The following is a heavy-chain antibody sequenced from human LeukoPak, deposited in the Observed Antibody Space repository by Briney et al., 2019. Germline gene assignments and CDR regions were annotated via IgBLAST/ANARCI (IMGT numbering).Heavy chain of an antibody. V-gene: IGHV6-1*01. D-gene: IGHD6-19*01. CDR3: ARDLGTSGWYTFDF. J-gene: IGHJ4*02. CDR1: GDSLSSNNGA. Sequence: SQTLSLTCAISGDSLSSNNGAWNWIRQSPSRGLEWLGRTYYRSKWYNDYAAFIQGRITINPDTSKNQFSLQLNSVTPEDTAVYYCARDLGTSGWYTFDFWGQGTLVTVSS. CDR2: TYYRSKWYN.